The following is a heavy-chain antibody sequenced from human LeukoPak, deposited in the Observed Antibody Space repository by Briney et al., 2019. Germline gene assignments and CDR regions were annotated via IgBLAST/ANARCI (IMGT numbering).Heavy chain of an antibody. V-gene: IGHV1-69*13. CDR2: IIPIFGTA. CDR3: ARGVLVGPDEGFDY. D-gene: IGHD1-26*01. Sequence: ASVKVSCKASGGTFSSYAISWVRQAPGQGLEWMGGIIPIFGTANYAQKFQGRVTITADESTSTAYMELSSLRSGDTAVYYCARGVLVGPDEGFDYWGQGTLVTVSS. CDR1: GGTFSSYA. J-gene: IGHJ4*02.